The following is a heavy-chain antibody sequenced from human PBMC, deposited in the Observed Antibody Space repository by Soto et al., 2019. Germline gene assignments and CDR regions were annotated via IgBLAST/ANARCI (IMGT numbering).Heavy chain of an antibody. D-gene: IGHD2-8*01. CDR1: GGSISTGAYS. V-gene: IGHV4-30-2*01. J-gene: IGHJ4*02. CDR3: ARGKWSSPEDY. CDR2: IYHSGSA. Sequence: SETLSLTCAVSGGSISTGAYSWSWIRQPPGNGLEWIGYIYHSGSAYYNPSLKSRVAMSVDRSKNQFSLKLSSVTAADTAVYYCARGKWSSPEDYWGQGTLVTVSS.